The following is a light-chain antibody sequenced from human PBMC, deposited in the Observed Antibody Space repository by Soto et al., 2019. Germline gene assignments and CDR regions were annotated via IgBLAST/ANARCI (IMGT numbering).Light chain of an antibody. CDR2: GAS. Sequence: EIVLTQSPGTLSLSPGERATLSCRASQSVSSYLAWYQQKPGQAPRLLIYGASSRATGIPDRFSGSGSGTDFTLTISRLEPEDFAVYYCQQYGSSPTTFGQGTQVDIK. V-gene: IGKV3-20*01. J-gene: IGKJ1*01. CDR1: QSVSSY. CDR3: QQYGSSPTT.